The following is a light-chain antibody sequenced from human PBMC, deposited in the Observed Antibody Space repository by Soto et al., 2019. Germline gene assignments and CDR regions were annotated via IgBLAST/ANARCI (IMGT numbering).Light chain of an antibody. CDR2: AVS. CDR3: QHYTIYTPRT. V-gene: IGKV1-5*01. Sequence: DIQMTQSPSTLSAYVGDSVTITCRASQSITSWLAWYQQRPGKAPKLLIYAVSSLQSGVPSRFSGSGSGTEFSTPTSSLQPDDFATYYCQHYTIYTPRTFGQGTKVDIK. CDR1: QSITSW. J-gene: IGKJ1*01.